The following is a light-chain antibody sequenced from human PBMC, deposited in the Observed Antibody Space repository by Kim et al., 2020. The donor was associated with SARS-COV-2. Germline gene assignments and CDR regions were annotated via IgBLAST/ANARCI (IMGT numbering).Light chain of an antibody. V-gene: IGKV3-20*01. J-gene: IGKJ2*01. CDR2: GTS. CDR1: QSVASSY. Sequence: LSPGERATPACRAGQSVASSYLAWYQQKPGQAPRLLIYGTSNRATGIPDRFSGSGSETDFTLTISRLEPEDFAVYYCQHYGSSQYTFGQGTKLEI. CDR3: QHYGSSQYT.